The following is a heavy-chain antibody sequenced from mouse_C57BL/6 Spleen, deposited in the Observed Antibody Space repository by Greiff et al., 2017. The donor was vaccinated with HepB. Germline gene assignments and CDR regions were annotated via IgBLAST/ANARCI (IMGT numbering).Heavy chain of an antibody. D-gene: IGHD1-1*01. CDR2: ISYDGSN. Sequence: EVKLVESGPGLVKPSQSLSLTCSVTGYSITSGYYWNWIRQFPGNKLEWMGYISYDGSNNYNPSLKNRISITRDTSKNQFFLKLNSVTTEDTATYYCARDRVYYGSGCYFDYWGQGTTLTVSS. CDR3: ARDRVYYGSGCYFDY. J-gene: IGHJ2*01. CDR1: GYSITSGYY. V-gene: IGHV3-6*01.